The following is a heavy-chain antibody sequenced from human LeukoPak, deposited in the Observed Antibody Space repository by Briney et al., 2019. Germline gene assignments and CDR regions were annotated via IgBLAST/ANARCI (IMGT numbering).Heavy chain of an antibody. J-gene: IGHJ6*02. Sequence: PGGSLRLSCAASGFTFSSYSMNWVRQAPGKGLEWVSYISSSSSTIYYADSVKGRFTISRDNAKNSLYLQMNSLRAEDTAVYYCARDYDILTGYYYYGMDVWGQGTTVTVSS. V-gene: IGHV3-48*04. D-gene: IGHD3-9*01. CDR2: ISSSSSTI. CDR1: GFTFSSYS. CDR3: ARDYDILTGYYYYGMDV.